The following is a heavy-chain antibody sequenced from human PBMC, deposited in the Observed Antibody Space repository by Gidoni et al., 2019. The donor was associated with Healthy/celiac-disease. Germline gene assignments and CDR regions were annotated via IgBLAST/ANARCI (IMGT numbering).Heavy chain of an antibody. Sequence: EVQLVQSGAEVQKPGESLKISCKVSGYSFTSYWNGWVRLTPGKALEWMGISYPGDSDTRYSPSFQVQVTISADKSSRTAYLQWSSLRASDTAMYDCARHSDYYGSGTTDYWGQGTLVTVSS. V-gene: IGHV5-51*01. CDR3: ARHSDYYGSGTTDY. CDR1: GYSFTSYW. CDR2: SYPGDSDT. D-gene: IGHD3-10*01. J-gene: IGHJ4*02.